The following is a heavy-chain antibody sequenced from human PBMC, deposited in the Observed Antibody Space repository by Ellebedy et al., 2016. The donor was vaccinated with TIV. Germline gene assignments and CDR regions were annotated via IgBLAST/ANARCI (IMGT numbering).Heavy chain of an antibody. CDR2: IYSGGST. J-gene: IGHJ1*01. V-gene: IGHV3-53*01. D-gene: IGHD5-24*01. Sequence: GGSLRLSXAASGFTVSSNYMSWVRQAPGKGLEWVSVIYSGGSTYYADSVKGRFTISRDNSKNTLYLQMNSLRAEDTAVYYCAKDESIQDAEYFQHWGQGTLVTVSS. CDR1: GFTVSSNY. CDR3: AKDESIQDAEYFQH.